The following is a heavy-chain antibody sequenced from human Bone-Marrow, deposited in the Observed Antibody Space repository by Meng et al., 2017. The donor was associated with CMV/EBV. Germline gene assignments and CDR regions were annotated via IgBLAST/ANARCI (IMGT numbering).Heavy chain of an antibody. V-gene: IGHV3-74*01. D-gene: IGHD2-2*01. CDR1: GFTFGSNW. J-gene: IGHJ6*02. CDR3: ASGLLTAAIAMDV. CDR2: IYSDGRSA. Sequence: GGSLRLSCTASGFTFGSNWMHWVRQSPGKGLVWVSRIYSDGRSASYADSVKGRFTISRDNAKGTLYLQMISLRAEDTPVYHCASGLLTAAIAMDVWGQGTTVTVSS.